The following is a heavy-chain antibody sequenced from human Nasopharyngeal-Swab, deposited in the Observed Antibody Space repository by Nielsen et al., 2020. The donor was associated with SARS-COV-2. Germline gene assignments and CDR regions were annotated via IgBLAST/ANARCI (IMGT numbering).Heavy chain of an antibody. D-gene: IGHD3-3*01. V-gene: IGHV3-21*01. CDR3: ARDGLDYDFWSAYFMDV. CDR1: GFTFNKDN. Sequence: GGSLRLSCAASGFTFNKDNINWVRQAPGKGLEGVSSISSSSSYIYYADSVKGRFTISRDNAKNSLYLQMNSLRAEDTAVYYCARDGLDYDFWSAYFMDVWGLGTTVTVSS. J-gene: IGHJ6*02. CDR2: ISSSSSYI.